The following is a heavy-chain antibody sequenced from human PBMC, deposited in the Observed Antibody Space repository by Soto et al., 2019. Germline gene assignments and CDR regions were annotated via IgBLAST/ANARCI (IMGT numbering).Heavy chain of an antibody. Sequence: EVQLLESGGGLVRPGGSLRLSCAASAFTFSNYAMNWVRQAPGKGLEWVSVISGSGGSTYYADSVKGRFTISRDNSKNTLYLQMNSLRAEDTAVYYCAKVVLSGSRGYYFDYWGQGTLVTVSS. J-gene: IGHJ4*02. V-gene: IGHV3-23*01. D-gene: IGHD2-8*02. CDR2: ISGSGGST. CDR3: AKVVLSGSRGYYFDY. CDR1: AFTFSNYA.